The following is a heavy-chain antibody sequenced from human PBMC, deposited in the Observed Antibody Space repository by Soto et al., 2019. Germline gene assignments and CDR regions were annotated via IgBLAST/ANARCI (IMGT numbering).Heavy chain of an antibody. CDR1: GFTFSTFA. Sequence: EVQLLESGGGLVQPGGSLRLSCATSGFTFSTFALSWVRQVPGRALEWVSTISGSGGSTYYADSVKGRFTISRDNSQNTLFLQMNSLRDEDTAVYYCAKDLRGPLSGYRRGIVVPRPFDYWGQGTLGSVSS. CDR2: ISGSGGST. CDR3: AKDLRGPLSGYRRGIVVPRPFDY. J-gene: IGHJ4*02. D-gene: IGHD3-22*01. V-gene: IGHV3-23*01.